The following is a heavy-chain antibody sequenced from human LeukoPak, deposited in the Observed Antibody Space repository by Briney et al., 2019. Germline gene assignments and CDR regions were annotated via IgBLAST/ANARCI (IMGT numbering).Heavy chain of an antibody. D-gene: IGHD2/OR15-2a*01. V-gene: IGHV4-34*01. Sequence: SETLTLTCAVYGGSFNGYYWSWIRQPPGKGLEWIGEINHSGSTNYNPSLKSRVTISVDTFKNQFSLKLSSVTAADTAVYYCARVSWDLIVGMDVWGQGTTVTVSS. CDR1: GGSFNGYY. J-gene: IGHJ6*02. CDR3: ARVSWDLIVGMDV. CDR2: INHSGST.